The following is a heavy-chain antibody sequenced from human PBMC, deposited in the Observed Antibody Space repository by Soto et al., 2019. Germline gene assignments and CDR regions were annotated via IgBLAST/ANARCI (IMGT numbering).Heavy chain of an antibody. CDR1: GYTFTTYG. CDR2: ISAYSGNT. J-gene: IGHJ4*01. V-gene: IGHV1-18*04. D-gene: IGHD4-17*01. CDR3: ARVVKAGDYGDYGRYYFDY. Sequence: XSVKVSCKASGYTFTTYGITWVRQAPGQGLEWMGWISAYSGNTNYAQKLQGRLTVTTDTSTNTAYMDLRSLRSDDTAVYYCARVVKAGDYGDYGRYYFDYWGQGTLVTVSS.